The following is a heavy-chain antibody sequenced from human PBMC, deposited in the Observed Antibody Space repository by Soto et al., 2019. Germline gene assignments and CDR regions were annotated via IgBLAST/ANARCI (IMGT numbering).Heavy chain of an antibody. CDR1: GGTSGTLS. Sequence: SVKVSCNASGGTSGTLSITWVRQAPGQGLEWMGGITPLFGIPNYPPKFQGRLTITADKSTTTAYLELSSLRPEDTAVYYCARDIHSAGGWFDTWGRGSLVTVSS. V-gene: IGHV1-69*10. D-gene: IGHD2-15*01. J-gene: IGHJ5*02. CDR2: ITPLFGIP. CDR3: ARDIHSAGGWFDT.